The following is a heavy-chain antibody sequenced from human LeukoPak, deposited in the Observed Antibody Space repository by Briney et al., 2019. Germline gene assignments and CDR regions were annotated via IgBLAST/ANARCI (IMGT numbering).Heavy chain of an antibody. D-gene: IGHD3-10*01. CDR2: IYTSGST. Sequence: KPSETLSLTCTVSGGSISSYYWSWIRQPAGKGLEWIGRIYTSGSTNYNPSLKSRVTMSVDTSKNQFSLKLSSVTAADTAVYYCASSLWFGELSDAFDIWGQGTMVTVSS. CDR3: ASSLWFGELSDAFDI. J-gene: IGHJ3*02. CDR1: GGSISSYY. V-gene: IGHV4-4*07.